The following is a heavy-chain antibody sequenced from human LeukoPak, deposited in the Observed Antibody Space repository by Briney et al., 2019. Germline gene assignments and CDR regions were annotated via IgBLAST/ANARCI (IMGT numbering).Heavy chain of an antibody. CDR2: IYYSGST. CDR1: GGSISSSSYY. Sequence: SETLSLTCTVSGGSISSSSYYWGWIRQPPGKGLEWIGSIYYSGSTYYNPSLKSRVTISVDTSKNQFSLKLSSVTAADTAVYYCARSSAAVMFHDYWGQGTLVTVSS. V-gene: IGHV4-39*07. J-gene: IGHJ4*02. CDR3: ARSSAAVMFHDY. D-gene: IGHD3-10*02.